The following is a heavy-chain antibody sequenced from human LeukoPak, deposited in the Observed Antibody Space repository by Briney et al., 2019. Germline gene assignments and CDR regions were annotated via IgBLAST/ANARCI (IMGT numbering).Heavy chain of an antibody. CDR1: GFTFDDYG. V-gene: IGHV3-20*01. CDR2: INWNGGST. CDR3: ARVKAYPGTHDAFDI. Sequence: RSGGSLRLSCAASGFTFDDYGMSWVRQAPGKGLEWVSGINWNGGSTSYADSVKGRFTISRDNAKNSLYLQMNSLRAEDTALYHCARVKAYPGTHDAFDIWGQGTMVTVSS. J-gene: IGHJ3*02.